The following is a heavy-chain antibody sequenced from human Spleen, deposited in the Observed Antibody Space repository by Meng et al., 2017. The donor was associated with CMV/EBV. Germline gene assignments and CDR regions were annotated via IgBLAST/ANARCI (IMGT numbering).Heavy chain of an antibody. V-gene: IGHV4-39*06. CDR2: THYTGNV. Sequence: SETLSLTCIVSGGSISNNNYYWGWIRQPPGKGLEWIGSTHYTGNVQYNSSLKSRVTISVDMSRNQLTLRLTSVTAADTAVYYCAKIFPSDYYRYSMDVWGQGTTVTVSS. CDR3: AKIFPSDYYRYSMDV. D-gene: IGHD3-3*01. CDR1: GGSISNNNYY. J-gene: IGHJ6*02.